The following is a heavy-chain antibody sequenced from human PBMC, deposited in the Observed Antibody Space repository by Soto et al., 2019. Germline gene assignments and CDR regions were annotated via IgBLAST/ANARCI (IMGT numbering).Heavy chain of an antibody. D-gene: IGHD6-19*01. Sequence: PGESLKISCTGCGYSFTSYWINWVRQMPGKGLAWMGGIDPSDSYTDYSPSFQGHVTISADKSISTAYLQWRSLKASDTAMYYCARHRALCSSGAKSPSGMDVRGQGTKVTVSS. V-gene: IGHV5-10-1*01. CDR2: IDPSDSYT. CDR1: GYSFTSYW. J-gene: IGHJ6*01. CDR3: ARHRALCSSGAKSPSGMDV.